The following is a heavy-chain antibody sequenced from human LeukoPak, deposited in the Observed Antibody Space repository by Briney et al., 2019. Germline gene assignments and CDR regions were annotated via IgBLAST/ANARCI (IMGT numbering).Heavy chain of an antibody. J-gene: IGHJ4*02. CDR3: ARGDSGWAHRRKRPVDY. Sequence: SETLSLTCTVSGGSISSSSYYWGWIRQPPGKGLEWIGSIYYSGSTYYNPSLKSRVTISVDTSKNQFSLKLSSVTAADTAVYYCARGDSGWAHRRKRPVDYWGQGTLVTVSS. CDR2: IYYSGST. CDR1: GGSISSSSYY. V-gene: IGHV4-39*07. D-gene: IGHD6-25*01.